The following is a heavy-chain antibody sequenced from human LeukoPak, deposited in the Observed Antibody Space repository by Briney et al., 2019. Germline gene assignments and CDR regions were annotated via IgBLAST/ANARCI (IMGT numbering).Heavy chain of an antibody. CDR2: ISDSGGGT. D-gene: IGHD6-13*01. CDR3: AKDHLRVAAASRRFDP. J-gene: IGHJ5*02. Sequence: GGSLRLSCTVSGLTFSIYAMAWVRQAPGKGLEWVAIISDSGGGTFHADSVKGRFTISRDNSKNTLYLQMNSLRAEDTAIYYCAKDHLRVAAASRRFDPWGQGTLVTVSS. V-gene: IGHV3-23*01. CDR1: GLTFSIYA.